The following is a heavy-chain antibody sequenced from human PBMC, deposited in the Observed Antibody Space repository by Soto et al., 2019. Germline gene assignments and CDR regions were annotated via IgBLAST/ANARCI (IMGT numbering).Heavy chain of an antibody. CDR1: GYTFTSYG. CDR2: ISAYNGNT. CDR3: ARTGTAQRIVVVTARHYFDY. D-gene: IGHD2-21*02. J-gene: IGHJ4*02. Sequence: WASVKVSCKASGYTFTSYGISWVRQAPGQGLEWMGWISAYNGNTNYAQKLQGRVTMTTDTSTSTAYMELRSLRSDDTAVYYCARTGTAQRIVVVTARHYFDYWGQGTLVTVSS. V-gene: IGHV1-18*04.